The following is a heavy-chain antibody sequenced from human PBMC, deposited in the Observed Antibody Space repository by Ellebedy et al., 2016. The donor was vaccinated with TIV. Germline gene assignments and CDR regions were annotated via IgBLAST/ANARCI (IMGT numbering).Heavy chain of an antibody. J-gene: IGHJ4*02. Sequence: SETLSLXXAISGDSVSSNSAAWNWIRQSPSRGLEWLGRTYYRSKWYNDYAVSVKSRITINPDTSNNQFSLQLNSVTPEDTAVYYCARGGIGDTVFVFHYWGQGTLVTVSS. V-gene: IGHV6-1*01. CDR3: ARGGIGDTVFVFHY. CDR2: TYYRSKWYN. D-gene: IGHD6-13*01. CDR1: GDSVSSNSAA.